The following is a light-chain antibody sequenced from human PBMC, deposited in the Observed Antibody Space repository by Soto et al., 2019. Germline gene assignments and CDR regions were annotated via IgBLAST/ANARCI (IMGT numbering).Light chain of an antibody. CDR3: QQYAVSPRT. V-gene: IGKV3-20*01. Sequence: EIVLTQSPGTLSLSPGEGATLSCRASQSVSNNYLAWYQQKFGQAPRLLIYDASSRATGIPDRFRASGSGTDFTLTISRLEPEDFAVYYCQQYAVSPRTFGQGTKLEI. CDR1: QSVSNNY. CDR2: DAS. J-gene: IGKJ2*01.